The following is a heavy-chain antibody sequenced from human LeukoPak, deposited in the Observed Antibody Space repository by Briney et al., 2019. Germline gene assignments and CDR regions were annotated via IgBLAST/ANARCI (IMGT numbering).Heavy chain of an antibody. J-gene: IGHJ4*02. Sequence: ASVKVSCKACGFTFTSSAVQWVRQARGQRLEWIGWIVVGSGNTNYAQKFQERVTITRDMSTSTAYMELSSLRSEDTAVYYCAAESIAAPRSYGYWGQGTLVTVSS. CDR3: AAESIAAPRSYGY. CDR2: IVVGSGNT. D-gene: IGHD6-6*01. CDR1: GFTFTSSA. V-gene: IGHV1-58*01.